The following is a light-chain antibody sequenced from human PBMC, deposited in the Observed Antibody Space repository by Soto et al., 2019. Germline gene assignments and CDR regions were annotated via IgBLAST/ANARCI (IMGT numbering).Light chain of an antibody. CDR2: AAS. CDR3: QQSYITPPWT. CDR1: QSISSY. J-gene: IGKJ1*01. Sequence: DVPMTQSPSSLSASVGDRVTITCRASQSISSYLNWYQQKPGKAPKLLIYAASSLQSGVPSRFSGSGSGTDFTLTISSPQPEDFATYYCQQSYITPPWTFGQGTKVEIK. V-gene: IGKV1-39*01.